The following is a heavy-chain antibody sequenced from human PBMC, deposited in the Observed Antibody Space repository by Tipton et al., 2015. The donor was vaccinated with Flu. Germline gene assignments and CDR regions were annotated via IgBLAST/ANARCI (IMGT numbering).Heavy chain of an antibody. CDR3: ARGIYISSSWYVGRGDPNKNDY. D-gene: IGHD6-13*01. Sequence: TLSLTCAIYGGSFSGYYWSWVRQPPGKGLEWIGDINHSGSTTYNPSLKSRVTISVDTSKNQFSLKLSSVTAADTAVYYCARGIYISSSWYVGRGDPNKNDYWGQGTLVTVSS. V-gene: IGHV4-34*01. CDR1: GGSFSGYY. J-gene: IGHJ4*02. CDR2: INHSGST.